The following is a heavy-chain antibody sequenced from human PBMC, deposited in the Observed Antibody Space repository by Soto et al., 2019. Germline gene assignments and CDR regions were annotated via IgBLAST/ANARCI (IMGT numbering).Heavy chain of an antibody. J-gene: IGHJ4*02. Sequence: ASVKVSCKASGYTFTSYGISWVRQAPGQGLEWMGWMNAYSGKTDYAQKFQGRVTMTTDTFTSTAYMDLRSLSSDVTAVYYCVRDRLTVTGTKCFDYWGQGTMVTVS. V-gene: IGHV1-18*01. CDR1: GYTFTSYG. D-gene: IGHD4-17*01. CDR3: VRDRLTVTGTKCFDY. CDR2: MNAYSGKT.